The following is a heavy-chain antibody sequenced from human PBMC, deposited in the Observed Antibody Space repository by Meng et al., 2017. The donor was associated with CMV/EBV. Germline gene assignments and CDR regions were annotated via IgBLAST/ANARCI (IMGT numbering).Heavy chain of an antibody. CDR3: AKDLLDIVLMVYAIGVDY. V-gene: IGHV3-30*02. CDR1: GFTFSSYG. D-gene: IGHD2-8*01. Sequence: GESLKISCAVSGFTFSSYGMHWVRQAPGKGLEWVAFIRYDGSNKYYADSVKGRFTISRDNSKNTLYLQMNSLRAEDTAVYYCAKDLLDIVLMVYAIGVDYWGQGTLVTVS. CDR2: IRYDGSNK. J-gene: IGHJ4*02.